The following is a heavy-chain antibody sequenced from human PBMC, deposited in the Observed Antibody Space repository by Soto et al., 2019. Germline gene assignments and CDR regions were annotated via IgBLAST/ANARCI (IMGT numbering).Heavy chain of an antibody. CDR3: AREGAIFVALDV. D-gene: IGHD3-3*01. Sequence: AAVKVSCNASGYTFTSYDIDWVRQATGQGLEWMGWMNPNSGNTGYAQKFQGRVTMTRNTYISTAYMELSSLRSEDTAVYYCAREGAIFVALDVCGQGTTVPVSS. J-gene: IGHJ6*02. CDR1: GYTFTSYD. CDR2: MNPNSGNT. V-gene: IGHV1-8*01.